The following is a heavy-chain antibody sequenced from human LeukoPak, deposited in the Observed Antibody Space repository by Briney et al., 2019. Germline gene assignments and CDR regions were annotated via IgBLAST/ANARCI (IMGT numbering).Heavy chain of an antibody. CDR3: AKFRLPGIGLRDWFFDL. Sequence: PSETLSLTCTVSGGSISTYYWSWIRQPPGKGLEWIGHIYNNGINNYNPSLRSRVTISIDTSKNQLSLKLNSVTAADTAVYYCAKFRLPGIGLRDWFFDLWGRGALVTVSS. D-gene: IGHD3-10*01. CDR1: GGSISTYY. V-gene: IGHV4-59*08. CDR2: IYNNGIN. J-gene: IGHJ2*01.